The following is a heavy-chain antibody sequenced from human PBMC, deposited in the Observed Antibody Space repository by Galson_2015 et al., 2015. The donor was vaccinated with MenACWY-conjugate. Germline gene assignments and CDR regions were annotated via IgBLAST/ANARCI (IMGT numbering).Heavy chain of an antibody. J-gene: IGHJ4*02. CDR2: INSDGSST. Sequence: SLRLSCAASGFTFSSYWMHWVRQGPGKGLVWVSRINSDGSSTRYADSVKGRFTIPRDNAKNTLYLQMNSLRAEDTAVYYCARTASDSSGYYHFDSWGQGTLVTVSS. V-gene: IGHV3-74*01. CDR3: ARTASDSSGYYHFDS. CDR1: GFTFSSYW. D-gene: IGHD3-22*01.